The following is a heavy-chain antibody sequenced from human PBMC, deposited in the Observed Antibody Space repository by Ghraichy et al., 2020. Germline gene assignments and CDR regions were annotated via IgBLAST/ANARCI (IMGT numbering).Heavy chain of an antibody. CDR2: INPSADTT. V-gene: IGHV1-46*01. CDR3: ARIHSPRATAGYYFDY. Sequence: SVKVSCKTSGYTFTSYYMHWVRQAPGQGLEWMGIINPSADTTTYAQKFQDRVTMTRDTSTSTVYMELSSLRSDDTAVYYCARIHSPRATAGYYFDYWGQGTLVTVSS. J-gene: IGHJ4*02. D-gene: IGHD6-13*01. CDR1: GYTFTSYY.